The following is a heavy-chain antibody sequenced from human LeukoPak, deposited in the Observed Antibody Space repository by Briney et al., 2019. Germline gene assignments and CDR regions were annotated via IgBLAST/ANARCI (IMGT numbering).Heavy chain of an antibody. Sequence: SETLSLTCAVYGESFSGFYWSWIRQPPGKGLEWIGEINHSGSTNYNPSLKSRVTISVDTSKNQFSLKLSSVTAADTAVYYCARGRRWNYYDSSGQLEFDYWGQGTLVTVSS. CDR3: ARGRRWNYYDSSGQLEFDY. V-gene: IGHV4-34*01. D-gene: IGHD3-22*01. CDR1: GESFSGFY. CDR2: INHSGST. J-gene: IGHJ4*02.